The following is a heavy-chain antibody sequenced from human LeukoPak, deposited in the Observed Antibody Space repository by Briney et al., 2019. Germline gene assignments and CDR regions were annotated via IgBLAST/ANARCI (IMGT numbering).Heavy chain of an antibody. CDR2: VYSGGST. D-gene: IGHD1-26*01. J-gene: IGHJ4*02. CDR1: GFXVSSNY. V-gene: IGHV3-66*01. Sequence: GGSLRLSCAASGFXVSSNYISWVRQAPGKGLEWVSVVYSGGSTHYADSVKGRFTISRDNSKNTLYLHMNSLRAEDTAVYYCATADSGSCYSGFDYWGQGTLVTVSS. CDR3: ATADSGSCYSGFDY.